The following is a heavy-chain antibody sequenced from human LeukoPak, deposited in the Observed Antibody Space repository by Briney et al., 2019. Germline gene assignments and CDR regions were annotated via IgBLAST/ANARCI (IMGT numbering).Heavy chain of an antibody. CDR1: GFTFSSYS. J-gene: IGHJ4*02. CDR3: ASHCGGDCSYRDY. D-gene: IGHD2-21*02. Sequence: GGSLRLSCAASGFTFSSYSMNWVRQAPGKGLEWVSYISSSSSTIYYVDSVKGRFTISRDNAKNSLYLQMNSLRDEDTAVYYCASHCGGDCSYRDYWGQGTLVTVSS. V-gene: IGHV3-48*02. CDR2: ISSSSSTI.